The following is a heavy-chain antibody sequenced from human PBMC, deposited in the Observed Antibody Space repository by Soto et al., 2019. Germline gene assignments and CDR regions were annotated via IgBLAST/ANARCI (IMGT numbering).Heavy chain of an antibody. CDR1: GYSISSGYY. V-gene: IGHV4-38-2*01. CDR3: ARAGDTMVRGVIIMNYYGMDV. D-gene: IGHD3-10*01. Sequence: LSLPCAVSGYSISSGYYWGWIRQPPGKGLEGVGNIHHSGSTYYNPSLKSRVTISIDTSKNQFSLKLISVTAADTAVYYCARAGDTMVRGVIIMNYYGMDVWGQGTTVTVS. J-gene: IGHJ6*02. CDR2: IHHSGST.